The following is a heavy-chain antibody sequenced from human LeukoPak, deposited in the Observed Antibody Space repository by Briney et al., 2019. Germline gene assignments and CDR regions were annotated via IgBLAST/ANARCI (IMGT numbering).Heavy chain of an antibody. CDR1: GFTFSTYW. Sequence: GGSLRLSCAASGFTFSTYWMSWVRQAPGKGLEWVSAISGSGGSTYYADSVKGRFTISRDNSKNTLYLQMNSLRAEDTAVYYCAKSPYCSSTSCYISPVQPNDYWGQGTLVTVSS. CDR3: AKSPYCSSTSCYISPVQPNDY. V-gene: IGHV3-23*01. D-gene: IGHD2-2*02. J-gene: IGHJ4*02. CDR2: ISGSGGST.